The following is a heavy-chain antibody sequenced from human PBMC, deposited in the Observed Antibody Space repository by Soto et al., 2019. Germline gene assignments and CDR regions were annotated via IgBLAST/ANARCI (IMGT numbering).Heavy chain of an antibody. Sequence: SETLSLTCAVSGASIAGGSYYWSWVRQPPGKGLEWIGYIPSRGRPFYNPSLTSRGTISADSSKNQLSLQLTSVTAADTAVYYCVRDQYSGYDFALWGQGNLVT. CDR1: GASIAGGSYY. CDR3: VRDQYSGYDFAL. D-gene: IGHD5-12*01. J-gene: IGHJ5*02. V-gene: IGHV4-30-4*01. CDR2: IPSRGRP.